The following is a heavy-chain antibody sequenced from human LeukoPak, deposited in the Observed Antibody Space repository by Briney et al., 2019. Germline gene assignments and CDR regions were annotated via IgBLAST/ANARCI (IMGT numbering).Heavy chain of an antibody. CDR2: IYYSGST. J-gene: IGHJ4*02. CDR3: ARKDYSSSSFDY. CDR1: GGSLSSSSCY. V-gene: IGHV4-39*01. D-gene: IGHD6-6*01. Sequence: SETLSLTCTVSGGSLSSSSCYWGWMRQPPGKGLEWIGSIYYSGSTYYNPSLKSRVSISVDTSKNQFSLKLSSVTAADTAVYYCARKDYSSSSFDYWGQGTLVTVSS.